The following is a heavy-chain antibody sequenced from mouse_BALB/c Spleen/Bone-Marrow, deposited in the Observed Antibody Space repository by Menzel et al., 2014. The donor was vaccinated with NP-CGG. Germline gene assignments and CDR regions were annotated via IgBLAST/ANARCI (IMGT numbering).Heavy chain of an antibody. CDR2: ISCYNGAT. Sequence: LVKTGASVKISCKASGYSLTGYYMHWVKRSHGKSLEWIGYISCYNGATSYNQKFKGKATFTVDTSSSTAYMQFNSLTSEDSAVYYCVKGVYGNPFAYWGQGALVTVSA. J-gene: IGHJ3*01. V-gene: IGHV1S34*01. CDR3: VKGVYGNPFAY. CDR1: GYSLTGYY. D-gene: IGHD2-1*01.